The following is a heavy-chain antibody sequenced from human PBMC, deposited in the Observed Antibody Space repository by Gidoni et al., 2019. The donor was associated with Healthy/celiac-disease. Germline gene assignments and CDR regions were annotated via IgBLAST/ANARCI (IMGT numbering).Heavy chain of an antibody. CDR2: ISSSSSYI. V-gene: IGHV3-21*01. CDR3: ARDRRAAALDY. J-gene: IGHJ4*02. CDR1: GLTFSSYS. Sequence: EVQLVESGGGLVKPGGSLRLSCAASGLTFSSYSMNWVRQAPGTGLEWVSSISSSSSYIYYADSVKGRFTISRDNAKNSLYLQMNSLRAEDTAVYYCARDRRAAALDYWGQGTLVTVSS. D-gene: IGHD6-13*01.